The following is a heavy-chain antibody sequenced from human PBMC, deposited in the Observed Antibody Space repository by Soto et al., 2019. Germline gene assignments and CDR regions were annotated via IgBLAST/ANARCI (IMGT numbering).Heavy chain of an antibody. V-gene: IGHV1-46*01. Sequence: QVLLVQSGAEVKKPGASVRVSCKASGFTFTNYHVHWVRQAPGQGLEWMGAINPNGGSTTYAQHLQGRVTMTSDSSTSTVYMEMGSLRSDDSAVYYCALPKNTLGWYNFWGQGTLVTVS. CDR1: GFTFTNYH. J-gene: IGHJ4*02. D-gene: IGHD6-19*01. CDR2: INPNGGST. CDR3: ALPKNTLGWYNF.